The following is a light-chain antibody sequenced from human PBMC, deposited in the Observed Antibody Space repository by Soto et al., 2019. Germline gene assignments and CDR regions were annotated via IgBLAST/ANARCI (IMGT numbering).Light chain of an antibody. CDR3: QQSYSTPFT. CDR2: AAS. V-gene: IGKV1-39*01. CDR1: QSISSY. J-gene: IGKJ5*01. Sequence: DIQMTQSPSSLSASVGDRVTITCRASQSISSYLNWYQQKPGKAPMLLIYAASSLQSGVPSRFSGSVSGTDFTLTISSLQPEDFATYYCQQSYSTPFTFGQGTRLEIK.